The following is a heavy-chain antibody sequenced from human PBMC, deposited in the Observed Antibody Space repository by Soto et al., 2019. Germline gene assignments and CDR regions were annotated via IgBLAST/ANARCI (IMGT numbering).Heavy chain of an antibody. CDR3: AKAFDNYYYDGSGAGYYFDY. D-gene: IGHD3-22*01. J-gene: IGHJ4*02. V-gene: IGHV3-23*01. CDR2: ISGSGGST. CDR1: GFTFSSYA. Sequence: EVQLLESGGGLVQPGGSLRLSCAASGFTFSSYAMSWVRQAPGKGLEWVSAISGSGGSTYYADSVKGRFTISRDNSKNTPYLQSDSLTAEDTAVYYCAKAFDNYYYDGSGAGYYFDYWGQGTLVTVSS.